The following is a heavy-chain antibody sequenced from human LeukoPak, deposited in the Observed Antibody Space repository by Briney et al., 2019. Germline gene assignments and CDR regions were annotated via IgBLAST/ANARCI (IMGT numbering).Heavy chain of an antibody. CDR2: ISSEGKTT. J-gene: IGHJ4*02. CDR3: VKDPGSSWFYFDY. Sequence: GGSLRLSCSASGFIFSPYAMHWVRQAPGKGLEYVSSISSEGKTTYYADSVKGRFTISRDNSKNTLYLQMSSLRPEDTAVYYCVKDPGSSWFYFDYWGQGTLVTVSS. V-gene: IGHV3-64D*06. D-gene: IGHD6-13*01. CDR1: GFIFSPYA.